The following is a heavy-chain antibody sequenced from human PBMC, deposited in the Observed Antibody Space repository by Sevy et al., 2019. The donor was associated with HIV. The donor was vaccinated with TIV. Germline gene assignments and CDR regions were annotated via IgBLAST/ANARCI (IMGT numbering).Heavy chain of an antibody. CDR1: GYVFTASH. CDR2: INPDSGDA. J-gene: IGHJ6*02. CDR3: ARASSPGEFYYGVDV. D-gene: IGHD6-13*01. V-gene: IGHV1-2*02. Sequence: ASVKVSCKASGYVFTASHMHWVRQAPGQGPEWMGWINPDSGDAKYSPKFQGRVTMTRDTSITTAYLEVTSLRSGDTATFYCARASSPGEFYYGVDVWGQGTTVTVSS.